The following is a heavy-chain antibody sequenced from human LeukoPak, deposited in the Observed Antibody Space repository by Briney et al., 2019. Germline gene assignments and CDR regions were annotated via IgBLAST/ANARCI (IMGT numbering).Heavy chain of an antibody. CDR1: GGSISSYY. Sequence: SETLSLTCTVSGGSISSYYWSWIRQPAGKGLEWIGRIYTSGSTNYNPSLKSRVTISVDKSNNQFSLNLTSVTAADTAVYYCARDGNGSRAFVYWGQGTLITVFS. V-gene: IGHV4-4*07. CDR3: ARDGNGSRAFVY. CDR2: IYTSGST. J-gene: IGHJ4*02. D-gene: IGHD2-15*01.